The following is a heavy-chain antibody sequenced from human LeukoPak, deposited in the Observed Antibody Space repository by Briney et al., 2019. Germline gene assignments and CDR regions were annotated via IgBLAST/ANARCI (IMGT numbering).Heavy chain of an antibody. J-gene: IGHJ4*02. CDR3: ASLTIFGVVIDDY. V-gene: IGHV4-59*08. CDR1: GGSISSYY. D-gene: IGHD3-3*01. CDR2: IYYSGST. Sequence: SETLSLTCTVSGGSISSYYWSWIRQPPGKGLEWIGYIYYSGSTNYNPSLKSRVTISVDTSKNQFSLKLSSVTAADTAVYYCASLTIFGVVIDDYWGQGTLVTVSS.